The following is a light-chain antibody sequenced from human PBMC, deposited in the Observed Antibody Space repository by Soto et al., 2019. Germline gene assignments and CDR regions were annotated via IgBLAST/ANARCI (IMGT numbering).Light chain of an antibody. CDR2: RAS. Sequence: DIHMTQSPSSLSESVGDRVTVSCRASQSISTYLNWYQQKPGTAPRLLIYRASTVKTGVPPRFSGSGSGRDFTLTISSLRPDDIATYFCQHSYSSPPWTFGPGTKVDIK. CDR1: QSISTY. J-gene: IGKJ1*01. V-gene: IGKV1-39*01. CDR3: QHSYSSPPWT.